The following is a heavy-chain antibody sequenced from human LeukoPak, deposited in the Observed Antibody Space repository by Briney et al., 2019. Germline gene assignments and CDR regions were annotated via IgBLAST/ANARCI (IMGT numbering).Heavy chain of an antibody. CDR3: ARALYDSSGYYYYYYYYMDV. D-gene: IGHD3-22*01. J-gene: IGHJ6*03. V-gene: IGHV3-7*04. Sequence: QPGGSLRLSCAASGFTFSSYWMSWVRQAPGKGLEWVANIKQDGSEKYYVDSVKGRFTISRDNAKNSLYLQMNSLRAEDTAVYYCARALYDSSGYYYYYYYYMDVWGKGTTVTVSS. CDR2: IKQDGSEK. CDR1: GFTFSSYW.